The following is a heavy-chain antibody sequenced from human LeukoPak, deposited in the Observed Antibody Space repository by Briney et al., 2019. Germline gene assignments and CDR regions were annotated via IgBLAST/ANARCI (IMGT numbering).Heavy chain of an antibody. CDR3: AKWDNRVAGNFDY. CDR1: GFTVSSNY. Sequence: GGSLRLSCAASGFTVSSNYMSWVRQAPGKGLEWVSVIYSGGSTYYADSVKGRFTISRDNSKNTLYLQMNSLRAEDTAVYYCAKWDNRVAGNFDYWGQGTLVTVSS. J-gene: IGHJ4*02. D-gene: IGHD6-19*01. V-gene: IGHV3-53*01. CDR2: IYSGGST.